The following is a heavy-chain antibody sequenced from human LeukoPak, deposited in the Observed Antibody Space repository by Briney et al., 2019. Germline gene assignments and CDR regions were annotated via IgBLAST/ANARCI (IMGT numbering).Heavy chain of an antibody. CDR3: ARDATMVRGVIILGTRNYYGMDV. Sequence: TSETLSLTCTVSGGSISSYYWSWIPQPAGKGLEWIGRIYTSGSTNYNPSLKSRVTMSVDTSKNQFSLKLSSVTAADTAVYYCARDATMVRGVIILGTRNYYGMDVWGQGTTVTVSS. CDR1: GGSISSYY. J-gene: IGHJ6*02. CDR2: IYTSGST. V-gene: IGHV4-4*07. D-gene: IGHD3-10*01.